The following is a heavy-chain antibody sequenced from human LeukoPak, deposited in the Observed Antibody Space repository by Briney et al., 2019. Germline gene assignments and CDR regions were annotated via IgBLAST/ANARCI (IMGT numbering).Heavy chain of an antibody. CDR1: GGSISSGGYY. J-gene: IGHJ5*02. Sequence: SETLSLTCTVSGGSISSGGYYWSWIRQHPGKGLEWIGYIYYSGSTYYNPSLKSRVTISVDTSKNQFSLKLSSVTAADTAVYYCARRYYDFWSGYLANNWFDPWGQGTLVTVSS. V-gene: IGHV4-31*03. CDR2: IYYSGST. D-gene: IGHD3-3*01. CDR3: ARRYYDFWSGYLANNWFDP.